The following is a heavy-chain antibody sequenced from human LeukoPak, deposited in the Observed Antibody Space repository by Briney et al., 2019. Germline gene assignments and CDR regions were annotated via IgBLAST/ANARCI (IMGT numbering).Heavy chain of an antibody. Sequence: GGSLRLSCAASVFTSGNYGMNWVRQAPGKGLEWVSFTDTSGRYVYYGDSVKGRFTISRDNAKNLLFLQMNGLRAEDTALYYCARGRSITLLRGVAMSDGFDIWGQGAMVAVSS. CDR1: VFTSGNYG. CDR2: TDTSGRYV. CDR3: ARGRSITLLRGVAMSDGFDI. V-gene: IGHV3-21*06. D-gene: IGHD3-10*01. J-gene: IGHJ3*02.